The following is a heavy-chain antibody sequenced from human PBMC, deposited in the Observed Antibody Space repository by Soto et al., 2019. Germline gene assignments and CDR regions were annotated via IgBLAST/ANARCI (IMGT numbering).Heavy chain of an antibody. J-gene: IGHJ6*03. D-gene: IGHD2-2*01. Sequence: GGSLRLSCAASGFTFSSYSMNWVRQAPGKGLEWVSSISSSSSYIYYADSVKGRFTISRDNAKNSLYLQMNSLRAEDTAVYYCVREVHVVPAATYYYYYYMDVWGKGTTVTVSS. V-gene: IGHV3-21*01. CDR2: ISSSSSYI. CDR3: VREVHVVPAATYYYYYYMDV. CDR1: GFTFSSYS.